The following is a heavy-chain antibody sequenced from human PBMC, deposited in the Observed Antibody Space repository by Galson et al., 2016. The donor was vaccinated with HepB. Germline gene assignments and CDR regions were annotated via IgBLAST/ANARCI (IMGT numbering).Heavy chain of an antibody. CDR3: AKDRYDSSGAIYDY. J-gene: IGHJ4*02. D-gene: IGHD3-22*01. V-gene: IGHV3-23*01. CDR1: GFTFSNYA. Sequence: SLRLSCAASGFTFSNYAMSWVRQAPGKGLEWVSGISESGGTTYDTDSLKGRFTISRDNSRNMLFLQMTSMRAEATAVYYCAKDRYDSSGAIYDYWGQGTLVTVSS. CDR2: ISESGGTT.